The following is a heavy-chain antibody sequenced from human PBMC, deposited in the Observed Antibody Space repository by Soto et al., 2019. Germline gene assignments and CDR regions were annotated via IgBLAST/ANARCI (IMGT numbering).Heavy chain of an antibody. D-gene: IGHD3-16*02. V-gene: IGHV4-59*01. CDR3: ARDYSPWDLSYGMDV. Sequence: SQTLSLTCAVYGGSISSYYWSWIRQPPGKGLEWIGYIYYSGSTNYNPSLKSRVTISVDTSKNQFSLKLSSVTAADTAVYYCARDYSPWDLSYGMDVWGQGTTVTVSS. J-gene: IGHJ6*02. CDR2: IYYSGST. CDR1: GGSISSYY.